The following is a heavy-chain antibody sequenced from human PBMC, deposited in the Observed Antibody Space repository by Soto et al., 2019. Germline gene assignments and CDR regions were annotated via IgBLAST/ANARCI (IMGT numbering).Heavy chain of an antibody. Sequence: GGSLRLSCAASGFTFSNAWMSWVRQAPGKGLEWVGRIKSKTDGGTTDYAAPVKGRFTISRDDSKNTLYLQMNSLKTEDTAVYYCAKQSGSGSYYNVGSGGHFDYWGQGTLVTVSS. J-gene: IGHJ4*02. CDR3: AKQSGSGSYYNVGSGGHFDY. D-gene: IGHD3-10*01. CDR1: GFTFSNAW. CDR2: IKSKTDGGTT. V-gene: IGHV3-15*01.